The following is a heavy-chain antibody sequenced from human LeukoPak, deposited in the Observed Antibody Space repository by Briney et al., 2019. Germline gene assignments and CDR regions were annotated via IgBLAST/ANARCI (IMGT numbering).Heavy chain of an antibody. V-gene: IGHV3-66*01. CDR3: ARGADGVSSNSRGWFDP. Sequence: GGSLRLSCAASGFTVSSNYMTWVRQAPGKGLEWVSVIYSSGNRYYADSVRGRFTVSRDNSKNTLYLQMNSLRAEDTAVYSCARGADGVSSNSRGWFDPWGQGTLVTVSS. CDR2: IYSSGNR. D-gene: IGHD2-15*01. CDR1: GFTVSSNY. J-gene: IGHJ5*02.